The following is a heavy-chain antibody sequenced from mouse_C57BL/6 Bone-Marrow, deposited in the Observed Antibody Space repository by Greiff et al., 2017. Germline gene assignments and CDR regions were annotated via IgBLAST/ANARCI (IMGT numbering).Heavy chain of an antibody. V-gene: IGHV1-69*01. CDR2: IDPSDSYP. CDR1: GYTFTSYW. CDR3: ASGGFYAMDY. J-gene: IGHJ4*01. Sequence: QVQLQQPGAELVMPGASVKLSCKASGYTFTSYWMHWVKQRPGQGLEWIGEIDPSDSYPNYNQKFKGKSTLTVDKSSSTAYMQLSSLTSEDSAVYYCASGGFYAMDYWGQGTSVTVSS.